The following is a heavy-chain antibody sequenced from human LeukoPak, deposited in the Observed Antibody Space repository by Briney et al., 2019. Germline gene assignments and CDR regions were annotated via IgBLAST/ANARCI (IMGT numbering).Heavy chain of an antibody. CDR1: GGSISSYY. Sequence: PSETLSLTCTVSGGSISSYYWSWIRQPPGKGLEWIGYIYYSGSTNYNPSLKSRVTISVDTSKNQFSLKLSSVTAADTAVYYCARDLAYCGGDCYPNWFDPWGQGTLVTVSS. J-gene: IGHJ5*02. CDR3: ARDLAYCGGDCYPNWFDP. D-gene: IGHD2-21*02. V-gene: IGHV4-59*01. CDR2: IYYSGST.